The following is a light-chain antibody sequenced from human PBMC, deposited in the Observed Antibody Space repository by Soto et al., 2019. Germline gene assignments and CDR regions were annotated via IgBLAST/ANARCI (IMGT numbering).Light chain of an antibody. CDR2: DVS. Sequence: QSALTQPASVSGSPGQSITISCTGTSSDVGNSNYVSWYQKHPGKAPKLTIYDVSNRPSGVSNRFSGSKSGNTASLTISGLQAEDEADYYCSSYTSNTTLVMFGGGTKLTVL. CDR1: SSDVGNSNY. CDR3: SSYTSNTTLVM. J-gene: IGLJ3*02. V-gene: IGLV2-14*03.